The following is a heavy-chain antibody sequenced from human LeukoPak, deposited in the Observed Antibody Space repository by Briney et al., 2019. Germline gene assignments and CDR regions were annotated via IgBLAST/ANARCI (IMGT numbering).Heavy chain of an antibody. V-gene: IGHV3-74*01. CDR3: ARASWELDD. CDR1: GFTFSSNW. CDR2: ISGDGRST. J-gene: IGHJ4*02. Sequence: GGSLRLSCAASGFTFSSNWMHWVRQAPGKGLVWVSRISGDGRSTSYADSVKGRFTISRDNAKNTLYLQMNSLRAEDTAVCYCARASWELDDWGQGTLVTVSS. D-gene: IGHD1-26*01.